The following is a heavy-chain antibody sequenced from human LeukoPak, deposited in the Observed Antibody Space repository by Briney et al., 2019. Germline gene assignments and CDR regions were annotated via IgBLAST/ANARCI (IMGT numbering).Heavy chain of an antibody. D-gene: IGHD1-26*01. V-gene: IGHV3-21*01. CDR2: ISSSGSYI. J-gene: IGHJ5*02. Sequence: GGSLRLSCAAPGFTFSAYTMNWVRQPPGKGLEWVSYISSSGSYIYYADSVKGRFTISRDKNSLYLQMDSLRAEDTAVYYCARDSRQWVEQLPYGWFDPWGQGTLVTVSP. CDR3: ARDSRQWVEQLPYGWFDP. CDR1: GFTFSAYT.